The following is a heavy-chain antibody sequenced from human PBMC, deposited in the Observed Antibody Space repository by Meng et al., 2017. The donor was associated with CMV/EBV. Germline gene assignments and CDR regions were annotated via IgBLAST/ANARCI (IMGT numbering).Heavy chain of an antibody. CDR2: INHSGST. D-gene: IGHD4-23*01. CDR3: ARRVRYGGNSVDY. CDR1: GGSFSGYY. J-gene: IGHJ4*02. V-gene: IGHV4-34*01. Sequence: SETLSLTCAVYGGSFSGYYWSWIRQPPGKGLEWIGEINHSGSTNYNPPLKSRVTISVDTSKNQFSLKLSSVTAADTAVYYCARRVRYGGNSVDYWGQGTLVTVSS.